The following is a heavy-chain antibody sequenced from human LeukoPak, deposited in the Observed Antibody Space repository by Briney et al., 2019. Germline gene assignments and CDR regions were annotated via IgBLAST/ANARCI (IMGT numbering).Heavy chain of an antibody. CDR1: GFTVTSNY. V-gene: IGHV3-66*01. D-gene: IGHD7-27*01. Sequence: GGSLRLSCAVSGFTVTSNYMSWVRQAPGKGLEWVSVIYSGATTYYADSVKGRFTISRDTSKNTLYLQMISLRAEDTAVYYCARVALSGGDFDYWGQGTLVTVSP. J-gene: IGHJ4*02. CDR3: ARVALSGGDFDY. CDR2: IYSGATT.